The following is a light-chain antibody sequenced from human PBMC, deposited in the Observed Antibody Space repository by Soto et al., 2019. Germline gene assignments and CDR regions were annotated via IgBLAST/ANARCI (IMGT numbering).Light chain of an antibody. CDR1: SSDVGSYNY. CDR3: CSFTSSSTVV. Sequence: QSVLTQPASVSGTPGQSITISCTGTSSDVGSYNYVSWYQQHPGKAPKLLIYEVSNRPSGVSNRFSGSKSGNTASLTISVLQAEDEADYYCCSFTSSSTVVFGGGTKVTVL. V-gene: IGLV2-14*01. J-gene: IGLJ3*02. CDR2: EVS.